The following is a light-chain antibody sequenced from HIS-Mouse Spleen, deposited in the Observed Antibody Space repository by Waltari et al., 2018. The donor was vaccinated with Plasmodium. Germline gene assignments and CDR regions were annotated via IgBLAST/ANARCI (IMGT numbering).Light chain of an antibody. CDR1: QRVSSN. V-gene: IGKV3-15*01. J-gene: IGKJ3*01. CDR3: QQYNNGSFT. CDR2: GAS. Sequence: EIVMTQSPATLSVSPGERATLSCRASQRVSSNLAWYQQKPGQAPRVLIYGASTRTTGISARCSGSGSGTEFTLTISSLQSEDFAVYDCQQYNNGSFTFGPGTKVDIK.